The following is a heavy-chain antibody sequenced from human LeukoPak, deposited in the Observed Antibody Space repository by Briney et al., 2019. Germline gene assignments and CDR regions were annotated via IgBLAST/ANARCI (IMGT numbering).Heavy chain of an antibody. J-gene: IGHJ5*02. Sequence: SETLSLTCAVYGGSFSGYYWSWIRQPPGKGLEWIGEINHSGSTNYNPSLKSRVTISVDTSKNQFSLKLSSVTAADTAVYYCARGCRIQLWLGAWGQGTLVTVSS. V-gene: IGHV4-34*01. CDR3: ARGCRIQLWLGA. CDR1: GGSFSGYY. D-gene: IGHD5-18*01. CDR2: INHSGST.